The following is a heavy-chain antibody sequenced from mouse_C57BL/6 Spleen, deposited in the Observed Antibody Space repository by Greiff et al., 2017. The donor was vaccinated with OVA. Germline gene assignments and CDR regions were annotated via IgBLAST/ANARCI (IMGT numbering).Heavy chain of an antibody. V-gene: IGHV5-4*01. J-gene: IGHJ2*01. CDR3: ARDPGGYDYFDY. Sequence: EVKVEESGGGLVKPGGSLKLSCAASGFTFSSYAMSWVRQTPEKRLEWVATISDGGSYTYYPDNVKGRFTISRDNAKNNLYLQMSELKSEDTAMDYCARDPGGYDYFDYWGQGTTLTVSS. CDR1: GFTFSSYA. CDR2: ISDGGSYT. D-gene: IGHD2-2*01.